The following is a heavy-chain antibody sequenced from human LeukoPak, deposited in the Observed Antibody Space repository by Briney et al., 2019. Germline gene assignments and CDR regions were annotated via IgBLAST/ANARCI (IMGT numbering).Heavy chain of an antibody. D-gene: IGHD2-2*01. CDR3: AKWGRYCSSTCCSDDAFDI. CDR2: ISSSSSYI. V-gene: IGHV3-21*04. Sequence: AGGSLRLSCAASGFTFSSYSMNWVRQAPGKGLEWVSSISSSSSYIYYADSVKGRFTISRDNAKNSLYLQMNSLRAEDTAVYYCAKWGRYCSSTCCSDDAFDIWGQGTMVTVSS. J-gene: IGHJ3*02. CDR1: GFTFSSYS.